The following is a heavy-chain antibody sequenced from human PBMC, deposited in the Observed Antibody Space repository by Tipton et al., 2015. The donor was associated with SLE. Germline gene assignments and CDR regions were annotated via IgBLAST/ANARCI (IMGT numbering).Heavy chain of an antibody. CDR3: AREPAFPYYFDY. V-gene: IGHV3-7*01. CDR2: IREDGSEK. J-gene: IGHJ4*02. D-gene: IGHD2-21*01. CDR1: GFTFSNNW. Sequence: SLRLSCIVSGFTFSNNWMAWVRQAPGKGLEWVAHIREDGSEKFHVDSVRGRFAISRDNAKNSLYLHMNSLRAEDTAVYYCAREPAFPYYFDYWGQGTLVTVSS.